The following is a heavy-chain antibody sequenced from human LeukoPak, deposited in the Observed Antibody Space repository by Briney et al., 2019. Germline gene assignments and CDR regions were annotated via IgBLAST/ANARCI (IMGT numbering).Heavy chain of an antibody. J-gene: IGHJ4*02. Sequence: GGSLRLSCAASGFTLSGYWMSWVRQAPGKGLEWVARLHADGIERYYVDTVKGRFTISRENAKNSLHLQMYSLRLDDTAVYYCARGGYSFDYLGQGTLVTVSS. D-gene: IGHD5-12*01. V-gene: IGHV3-7*01. CDR2: LHADGIER. CDR1: GFTLSGYW. CDR3: ARGGYSFDY.